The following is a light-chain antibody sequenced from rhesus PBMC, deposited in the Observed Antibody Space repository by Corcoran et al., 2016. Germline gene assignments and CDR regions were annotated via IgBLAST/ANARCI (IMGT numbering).Light chain of an antibody. J-gene: IGKJ2*01. CDR1: ESVGSY. CDR3: QQYNDLLS. V-gene: IGKV3-40*03. CDR2: SAI. Sequence: EIVMTQSPATLSLSPGETATLSCRASESVGSYLAWYQQKPGQAPKLLVHSAIFRATGNPDRFSGSGSRTEFTLTIRSLEPEDVGVYHCQQYNDLLSFGQGTKVEIK.